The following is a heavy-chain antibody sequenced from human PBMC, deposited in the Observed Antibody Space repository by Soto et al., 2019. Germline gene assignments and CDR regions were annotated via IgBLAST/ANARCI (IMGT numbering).Heavy chain of an antibody. D-gene: IGHD1-26*01. V-gene: IGHV3-30-3*01. CDR3: ARDIVGATFYYFDY. CDR1: GFTFSSYA. J-gene: IGHJ4*02. CDR2: ISYDGSNK. Sequence: GGSLRLSCAASGFTFSSYAMHWVRQAPGKGLEWVAVISYDGSNKYYADSVKGRFTISRDNSKNTLYLQMNSLRAEDTAVYYCARDIVGATFYYFDYWGQGTLVTVSS.